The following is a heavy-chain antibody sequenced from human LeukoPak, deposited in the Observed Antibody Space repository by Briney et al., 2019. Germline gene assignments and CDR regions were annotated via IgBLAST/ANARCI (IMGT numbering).Heavy chain of an antibody. J-gene: IGHJ4*02. Sequence: GGSLRLSCAASGFTFNNYGMHWVRQAPGKGLEWLTFINYDGSNTYYADSVKGRFTISRDNSKNTLYLQMNSLRAEDTAVYYCAKDRGWFGEFISYYFDYWGQGTLVTVSS. CDR3: AKDRGWFGEFISYYFDY. CDR2: INYDGSNT. D-gene: IGHD3-10*01. V-gene: IGHV3-30*02. CDR1: GFTFNNYG.